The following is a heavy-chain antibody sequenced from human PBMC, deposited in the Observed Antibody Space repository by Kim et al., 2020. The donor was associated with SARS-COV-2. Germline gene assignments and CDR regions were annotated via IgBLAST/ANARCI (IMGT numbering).Heavy chain of an antibody. D-gene: IGHD4-17*01. Sequence: GGSLRLSCAASGFTFSSYGMHWVRQAPGKGLEWVAVISYDGSDKYYADSVKGRFTISRDNSKNTLYLQMNSLRAEDTAIYYCAKDDDYGDLSAPDIDYWG. CDR1: GFTFSSYG. CDR3: AKDDDYGDLSAPDIDY. V-gene: IGHV3-30*18. CDR2: ISYDGSDK. J-gene: IGHJ4*01.